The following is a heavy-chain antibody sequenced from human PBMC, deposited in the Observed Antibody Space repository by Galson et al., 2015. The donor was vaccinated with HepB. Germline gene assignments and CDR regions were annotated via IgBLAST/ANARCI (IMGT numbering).Heavy chain of an antibody. Sequence: SVKVSCKASGGTFSSYAISWVRQAPGQGLEWMGGIIPIFGTANYAQKFQGRVTITADESTSTAYMELSSLRSEDTAVYYCARDPTPGYYYDSSTPLGAFDIWGQGTMVTVSS. CDR2: IIPIFGTA. V-gene: IGHV1-69*13. D-gene: IGHD3-22*01. CDR3: ARDPTPGYYYDSSTPLGAFDI. CDR1: GGTFSSYA. J-gene: IGHJ3*02.